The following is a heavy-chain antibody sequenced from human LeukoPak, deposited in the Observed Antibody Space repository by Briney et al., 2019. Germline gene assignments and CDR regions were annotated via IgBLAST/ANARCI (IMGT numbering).Heavy chain of an antibody. Sequence: PSETLSLTCAVYGGSFSGYYWSWIRQPPGKGLEWIGEINHSGSTNYNPSLKSRVTISVDTSKNQFSLKLSSVTAADTAVYYCARGQDIVLMVYDYWGQGTLVTVSS. D-gene: IGHD2-8*01. CDR2: INHSGST. CDR3: ARGQDIVLMVYDY. J-gene: IGHJ4*02. CDR1: GGSFSGYY. V-gene: IGHV4-34*01.